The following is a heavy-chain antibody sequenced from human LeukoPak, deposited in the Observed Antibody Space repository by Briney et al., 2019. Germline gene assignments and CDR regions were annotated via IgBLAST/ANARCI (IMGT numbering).Heavy chain of an antibody. Sequence: GGSLRLSCAASGFTVSSNYMSWVRQAPGKGLEWVSVIYSGGSTYYADSVKGRFTVSRDNSKNTEYLQMNSLRAEDTAIYYCAKDDDDGDHVVVDHWGQGTLVTVSS. CDR1: GFTVSSNY. CDR2: IYSGGST. V-gene: IGHV3-53*01. CDR3: AKDDDDGDHVVVDH. D-gene: IGHD4-17*01. J-gene: IGHJ4*02.